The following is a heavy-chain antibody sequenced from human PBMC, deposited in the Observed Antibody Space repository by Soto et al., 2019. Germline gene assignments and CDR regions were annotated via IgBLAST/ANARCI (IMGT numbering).Heavy chain of an antibody. CDR2: IYYSGST. D-gene: IGHD3-22*01. J-gene: IGHJ4*02. V-gene: IGHV4-59*06. CDR1: GGSISSYY. Sequence: PSETLSLTCTVSGGSISSYYWTWIRQPPGKGLEWIGYIYYSGSTYYNPSLKSRVTISVDTSKNQFSLKLSSVTAADTAVYYCARVDYYDSSGYTMYYFDYWGQGTLVTVSS. CDR3: ARVDYYDSSGYTMYYFDY.